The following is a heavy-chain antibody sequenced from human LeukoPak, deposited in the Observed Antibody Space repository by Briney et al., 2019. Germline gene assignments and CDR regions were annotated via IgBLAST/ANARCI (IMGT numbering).Heavy chain of an antibody. CDR2: INPNSGGT. J-gene: IGHJ4*02. Sequence: ASVKVSCKASGYTFTGYYMHWVRQAPGQGLEWMGWINPNSGGTNYAQKFQGRVTMTRDTSISTAYMELSRLRSDDTAVYYCARGCLGVVAATSFGYWGQGTLVTVSS. D-gene: IGHD2-15*01. CDR3: ARGCLGVVAATSFGY. CDR1: GYTFTGYY. V-gene: IGHV1-2*02.